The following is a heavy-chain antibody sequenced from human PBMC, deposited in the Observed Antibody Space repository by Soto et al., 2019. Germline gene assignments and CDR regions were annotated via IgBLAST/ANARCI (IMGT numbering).Heavy chain of an antibody. V-gene: IGHV4-30-4*01. CDR1: GGSISSGDYY. J-gene: IGHJ4*02. CDR3: ARVSDNLVTAISYYFDY. D-gene: IGHD2-21*02. CDR2: IYYSGST. Sequence: QVQLQESGPGLVKPSQTLSLTCTVSGGSISSGDYYWSWIRQPPGKGLEWIGYIYYSGSTYYNPSLKSRVTISVDTSKNQFSLKLSSVTAADTAVYYCARVSDNLVTAISYYFDYWGQGTLVTVSS.